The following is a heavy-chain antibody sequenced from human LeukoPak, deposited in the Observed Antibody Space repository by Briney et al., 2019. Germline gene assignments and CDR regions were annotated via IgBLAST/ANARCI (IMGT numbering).Heavy chain of an antibody. J-gene: IGHJ3*02. D-gene: IGHD2-2*01. CDR1: GGSVSGYY. CDR2: INHSGST. Sequence: SETLSLTCAVYGGSVSGYYWSWIRQPPGKGLEWIGEINHSGSTNYNPSLKSRVTISVDTSKSQFSLKMRSVTAADTAVYYCARRNRAMDAFDIWGQGTMVTVSS. V-gene: IGHV4-34*01. CDR3: ARRNRAMDAFDI.